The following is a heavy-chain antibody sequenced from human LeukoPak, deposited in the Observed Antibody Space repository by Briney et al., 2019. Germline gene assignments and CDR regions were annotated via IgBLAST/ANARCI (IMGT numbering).Heavy chain of an antibody. V-gene: IGHV4-59*01. CDR2: IYYSGST. J-gene: IGHJ4*02. CDR3: AREGSSGYDY. D-gene: IGHD6-19*01. CDR1: GGSISSYY. Sequence: SETLSLTRTVSGGSISSYYWSWIRQPPGKGLEWIGYIYYSGSTNYNPSLKSRVTISVDTSKNQFSLKLSSVTAADTAVYYCAREGSSGYDYWGQGTLVTVSS.